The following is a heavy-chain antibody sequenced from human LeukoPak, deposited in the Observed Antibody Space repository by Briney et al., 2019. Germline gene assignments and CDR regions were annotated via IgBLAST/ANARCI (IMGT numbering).Heavy chain of an antibody. CDR2: IIPVFGTA. J-gene: IGHJ6*03. D-gene: IGHD1-1*01. V-gene: IGHV1-69*13. CDR1: SRNYA. Sequence: SVKVSCKGASRNYAFSWVRQAHGQGLEWMGGIIPVFGTANYAQKFQGRLSLTADESTGTAYMELGSLRSEDSAIYYCASGPPPTNDDTPEGYYHYYMDVWGKGTTVTISS. CDR3: ASGPPPTNDDTPEGYYHYYMDV.